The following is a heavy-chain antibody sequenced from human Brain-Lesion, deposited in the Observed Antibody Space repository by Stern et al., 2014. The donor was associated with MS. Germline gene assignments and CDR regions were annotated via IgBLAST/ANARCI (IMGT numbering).Heavy chain of an antibody. J-gene: IGHJ4*02. Sequence: VQLMQSGGDLVQPGRSLRLSCAAFGFTFDDYAMHWVRHAPGKGLEWVAGISWNSGTIGYADSVKGRFTTSRDNAYSSLYLQMNSLRPEDTALYYCARDITGSSAYFDYWGQGTLVTVSS. CDR2: ISWNSGTI. CDR3: ARDITGSSAYFDY. V-gene: IGHV3-9*01. D-gene: IGHD1-14*01. CDR1: GFTFDDYA.